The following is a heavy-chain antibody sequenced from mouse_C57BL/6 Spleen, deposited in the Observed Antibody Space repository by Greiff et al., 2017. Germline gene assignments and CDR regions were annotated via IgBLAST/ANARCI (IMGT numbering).Heavy chain of an antibody. CDR3: ARRTTLVPYYFDY. V-gene: IGHV5-9*04. D-gene: IGHD1-1*01. CDR2: ISGGGGNT. Sequence: EVQGVESGGGLVKPGGSLKLSCAASGFTFSSYTMSWVRQTPEKRLEWVATISGGGGNTYSPDSVKGRFTISRDNTKNTLYLQMSSLRSEDTAVYYCARRTTLVPYYFDYWGQGTTLTVSS. CDR1: GFTFSSYT. J-gene: IGHJ2*01.